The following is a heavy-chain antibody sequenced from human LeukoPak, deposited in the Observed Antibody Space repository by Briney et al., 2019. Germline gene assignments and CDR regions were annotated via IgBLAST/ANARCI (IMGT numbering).Heavy chain of an antibody. J-gene: IGHJ4*02. D-gene: IGHD5-18*01. CDR3: ARLSGYSYGYIAY. CDR1: GGSISVSGYY. CDR2: IFYTGST. Sequence: SETLSLTCTVSGGSISVSGYYWGWIRQPPGKGLEWIGSIFYTGSTYYNPSLKSRVTISVAMSKNQFSLRLSSVTAADTAVYYCARLSGYSYGYIAYRGQGTLVTVSS. V-gene: IGHV4-39*01.